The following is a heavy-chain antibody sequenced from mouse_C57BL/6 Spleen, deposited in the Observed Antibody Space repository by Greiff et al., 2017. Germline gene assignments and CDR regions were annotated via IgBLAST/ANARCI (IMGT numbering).Heavy chain of an antibody. J-gene: IGHJ4*01. D-gene: IGHD1-1*01. CDR1: GYTFTSYW. CDR2: IHPNSGST. V-gene: IGHV1-64*01. CDR3: ARHYYGSSLYAMDY. Sequence: VKLQQPGAELVKPGASVKLSCKASGYTFTSYWMHWVKQRPGQGLEWIGMIHPNSGSTNYNEKFKSKATLTVDKSSSTAYMQLSSLTSEDSAVYYCARHYYGSSLYAMDYWGQGTSVTVSS.